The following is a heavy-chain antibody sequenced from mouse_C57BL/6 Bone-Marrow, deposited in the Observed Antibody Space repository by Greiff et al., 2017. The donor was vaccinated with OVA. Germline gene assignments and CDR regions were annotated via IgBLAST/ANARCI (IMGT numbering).Heavy chain of an antibody. D-gene: IGHD1-1*01. CDR3: AFYGSSEGSFDY. CDR1: GYTFTSYW. V-gene: IGHV1-64*01. J-gene: IGHJ2*01. Sequence: VQLQQPGAELVKPGASVKLSCKASGYTFTSYWMHWVKQRPGQGLEWIGMIHPNSGSTNYNEKFKSKATLTVDKSSSTAYMQLSSLTSEDSAVDYCAFYGSSEGSFDYWGQGTTLTVSS. CDR2: IHPNSGST.